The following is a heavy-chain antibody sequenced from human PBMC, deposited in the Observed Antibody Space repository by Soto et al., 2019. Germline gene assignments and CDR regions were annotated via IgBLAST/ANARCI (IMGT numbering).Heavy chain of an antibody. CDR1: GGSITSHY. J-gene: IGHJ6*02. Sequence: PSETLSLTCSVSGGSITSHYCSWLRQPPGKGLEWIGYINHSGLTSYNPSLKSRVTMSVDTSKNQFSLKVNSVTAADTALYFCARQGFGQLHGLVDVWGPGTTVTVSS. V-gene: IGHV4-59*08. CDR3: ARQGFGQLHGLVDV. CDR2: INHSGLT. D-gene: IGHD3-10*01.